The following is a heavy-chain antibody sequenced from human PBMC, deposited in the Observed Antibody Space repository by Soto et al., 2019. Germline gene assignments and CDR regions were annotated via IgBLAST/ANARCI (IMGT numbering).Heavy chain of an antibody. D-gene: IGHD3-10*01. CDR1: GDSISGSDYY. Sequence: SETLSLTCTVSGDSISGSDYYWVWLRQPPGKGLVWSGSIYYSGSAYYNHSLKSRVTISVDTSKNQFSLKLSSVTAADTAVYYCARAKHYYGSGSYYPPQYYYYYMDVWGKGTTVTVSS. V-gene: IGHV4-39*07. J-gene: IGHJ6*03. CDR3: ARAKHYYGSGSYYPPQYYYYYMDV. CDR2: IYYSGSA.